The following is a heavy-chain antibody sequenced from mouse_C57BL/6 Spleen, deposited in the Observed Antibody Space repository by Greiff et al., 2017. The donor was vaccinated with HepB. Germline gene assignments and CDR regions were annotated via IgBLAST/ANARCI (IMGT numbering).Heavy chain of an antibody. D-gene: IGHD4-1*02. CDR2: IRSKSNNYAT. J-gene: IGHJ4*01. CDR3: VRLQLVYAMDY. Sequence: EVQVVESGGGLVQPKGSLKLSCAASGFSFNTYAMNWVRQAPGKGLEWVARIRSKSNNYATYYADSVKDRFTISRDDSESMLYLQMNNLKTEDTAMYYCVRLQLVYAMDYWGQGTSVTVSS. CDR1: GFSFNTYA. V-gene: IGHV10-1*01.